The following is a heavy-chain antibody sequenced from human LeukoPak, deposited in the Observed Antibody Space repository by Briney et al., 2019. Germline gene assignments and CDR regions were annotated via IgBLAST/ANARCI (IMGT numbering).Heavy chain of an antibody. CDR3: AKDRAYYSDSSGYYLVRAYDY. CDR1: GFTFSTYA. D-gene: IGHD3-22*01. J-gene: IGHJ4*02. V-gene: IGHV3-23*01. CDR2: ISGSGGST. Sequence: GGSLRLSCAASGFTFSTYAMSWVRQAPGKGLEWVSGISGSGGSTFYADSVKGRFTISRDNSKNTLYLQMNSLRAGDTAVYYCAKDRAYYSDSSGYYLVRAYDYWGQGTLVTVSS.